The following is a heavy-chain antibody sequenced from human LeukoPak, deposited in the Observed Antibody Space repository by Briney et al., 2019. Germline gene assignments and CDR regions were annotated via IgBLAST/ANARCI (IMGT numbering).Heavy chain of an antibody. Sequence: PSETLSLTCAVYGGSFSGYYWSWIRQPPGKGLEWIGEINHSGSTNYNPSLKSRVTISVDTSKNQFSLKLSSVTAADTAVYYCARVGESTSWQNYYYYMDVWGKGTTVTVSS. CDR3: ARVGESTSWQNYYYYMDV. D-gene: IGHD6-13*01. V-gene: IGHV4-34*01. J-gene: IGHJ6*03. CDR2: INHSGST. CDR1: GGSFSGYY.